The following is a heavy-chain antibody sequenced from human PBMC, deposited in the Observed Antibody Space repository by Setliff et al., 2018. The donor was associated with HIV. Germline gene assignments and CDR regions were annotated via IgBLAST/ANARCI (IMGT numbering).Heavy chain of an antibody. Sequence: VASVKVSCKASGGTFSSYAINWVRQAPGHGLEWMGGIIPILGIAHYAQAFRDRVTLSADKSTNIAYMRLASLRSEDTAVYYCARDKEKRYYNDSSGHYDWFDPWGQGTLVTVSS. CDR2: IIPILGIA. D-gene: IGHD3-22*01. CDR3: ARDKEKRYYNDSSGHYDWFDP. V-gene: IGHV1-69*10. J-gene: IGHJ5*02. CDR1: GGTFSSYA.